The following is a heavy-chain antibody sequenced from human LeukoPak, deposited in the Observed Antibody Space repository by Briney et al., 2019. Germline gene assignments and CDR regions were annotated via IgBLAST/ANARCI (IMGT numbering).Heavy chain of an antibody. CDR1: GGSFSVCY. D-gene: IGHD2-21*01. CDR2: INHSGST. J-gene: IGHJ5*02. V-gene: IGHV4-34*01. CDR3: ARGRRVSWFDP. Sequence: SETLSLTCAVYGGSFSVCYWSWIRQPQGKGLEWIGEINHSGSTNYNSSLKSRVTISVDTSKNQFSLKLSSVTAADTAVYYCARGRRVSWFDPWGQGTLVTVSS.